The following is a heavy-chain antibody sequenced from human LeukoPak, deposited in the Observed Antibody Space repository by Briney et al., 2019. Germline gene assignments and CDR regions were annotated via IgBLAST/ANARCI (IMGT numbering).Heavy chain of an antibody. J-gene: IGHJ4*02. V-gene: IGHV1-3*01. Sequence: ASVKVSCKASGYTFTSYAMHWVRQAPGQRLEWMGWINAGNGNTKYSQKFQGRVTITRDTSASTVYMELSSLRSEDTAVYYCARSGYSYGDFDYWGQGTLVTVSS. CDR1: GYTFTSYA. CDR2: INAGNGNT. CDR3: ARSGYSYGDFDY. D-gene: IGHD5-18*01.